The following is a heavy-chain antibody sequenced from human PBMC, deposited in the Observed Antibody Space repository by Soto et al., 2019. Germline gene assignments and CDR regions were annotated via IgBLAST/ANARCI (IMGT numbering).Heavy chain of an antibody. J-gene: IGHJ4*02. Sequence: SETLSLTCTVSGGSLSGYYWSWIRQSPGKGLEWIGYIYSRGSTNYTPSLKSRVTISVETSKNQFSLRLSSVTAADTAVYYCARDWAAAGPFDYWGQGTLVT. V-gene: IGHV4-59*01. CDR2: IYSRGST. CDR1: GGSLSGYY. D-gene: IGHD6-13*01. CDR3: ARDWAAAGPFDY.